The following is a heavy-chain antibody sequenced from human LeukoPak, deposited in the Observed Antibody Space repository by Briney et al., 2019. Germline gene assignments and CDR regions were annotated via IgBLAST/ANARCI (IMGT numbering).Heavy chain of an antibody. CDR3: ARSNTIFGVVDFDY. Sequence: ASVKVSCKASGGTFSSYAISGLRQAPGQGLEWMGGIIPIFGTANYAQKFQGRVTITADESTSTAYMELSSLRSEDTAVYYCARSNTIFGVVDFDYWGQGTLVTVSS. J-gene: IGHJ4*02. CDR2: IIPIFGTA. D-gene: IGHD3-3*01. CDR1: GGTFSSYA. V-gene: IGHV1-69*01.